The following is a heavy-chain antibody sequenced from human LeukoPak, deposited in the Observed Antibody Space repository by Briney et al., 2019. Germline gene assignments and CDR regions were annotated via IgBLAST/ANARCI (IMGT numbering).Heavy chain of an antibody. CDR2: IYTSGST. J-gene: IGHJ5*02. V-gene: IGHV4-4*07. Sequence: SETLSLTCTVSGGSISSYYWGWIRQPAGKGLEWIGRIYTSGSTNYNPSLKSRVTMSVDTSKNQFSLKLSSVTAADTAAYYCARDAVYGYCSGGSCYLYESWFDPWGQGTLVTVSS. D-gene: IGHD2-15*01. CDR3: ARDAVYGYCSGGSCYLYESWFDP. CDR1: GGSISSYY.